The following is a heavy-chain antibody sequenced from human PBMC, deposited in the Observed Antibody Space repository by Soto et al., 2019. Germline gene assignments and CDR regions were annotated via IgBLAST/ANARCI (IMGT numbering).Heavy chain of an antibody. CDR1: GGSFSGYY. Sequence: PSETLSLTCAVYGGSFSGYYWSWIRQPPGKGLEWTGEINRSGSTNYNPSLKSRVTISVDTSKNQFSLKLSSVTAADTAVYYCARVRRSGDYYYYGMDVWGQGTTVTVSS. J-gene: IGHJ6*02. V-gene: IGHV4-34*01. D-gene: IGHD6-25*01. CDR2: INRSGST. CDR3: ARVRRSGDYYYYGMDV.